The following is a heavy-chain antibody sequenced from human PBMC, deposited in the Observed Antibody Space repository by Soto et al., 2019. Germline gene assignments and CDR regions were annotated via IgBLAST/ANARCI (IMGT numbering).Heavy chain of an antibody. D-gene: IGHD1-7*01. Sequence: PSQTLSLPYALSGDSVSSNSAAWNWIRQSPSRGLEWLGRTYYRSKWYNDYAVSVKSRITINPDTSKNQFSLQLNSVTPEDTAVYYCARGVTGTGLNWFDHWGQGPLVTVSS. V-gene: IGHV6-1*01. J-gene: IGHJ5*02. CDR3: ARGVTGTGLNWFDH. CDR2: TYYRSKWYN. CDR1: GDSVSSNSAA.